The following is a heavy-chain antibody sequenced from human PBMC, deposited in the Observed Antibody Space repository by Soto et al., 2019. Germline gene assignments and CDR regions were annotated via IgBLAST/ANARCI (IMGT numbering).Heavy chain of an antibody. J-gene: IGHJ6*02. CDR1: GGSISSSSYY. Sequence: SETLSLTCTVSGGSISSSSYYWGWIRQPPGKGLEWIGSIYYSGSTYYNPSLKSRVTISVDTSKNQFSLKLSSVTAADTAVYYCAICRGSYYYHDLMYFCGQGSSVPGSS. D-gene: IGHD1-26*01. CDR2: IYYSGST. V-gene: IGHV4-39*01. CDR3: AICRGSYYYHDLMYF.